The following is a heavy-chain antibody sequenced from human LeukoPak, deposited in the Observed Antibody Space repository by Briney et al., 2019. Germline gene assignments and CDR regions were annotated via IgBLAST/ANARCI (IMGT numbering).Heavy chain of an antibody. Sequence: GGSLRLSCAASGFTFSNFWMHWVRQAPGKGLVWVALIYGDGSFTTYADSVKGRFSISRDNAKNTLYLQMNSLRVEDTAVYYCARGRPHGNDYWGQGTLVTVSS. CDR2: IYGDGSFT. CDR1: GFTFSNFW. J-gene: IGHJ4*02. V-gene: IGHV3-74*01. D-gene: IGHD4-23*01. CDR3: ARGRPHGNDY.